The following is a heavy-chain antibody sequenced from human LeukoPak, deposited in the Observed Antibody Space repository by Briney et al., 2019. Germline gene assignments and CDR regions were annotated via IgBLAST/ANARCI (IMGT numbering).Heavy chain of an antibody. CDR3: AKKSYRVVTASSIGY. Sequence: GGSLRLSCAASGFTFSSYAMSWVRQAPGKGLEWVSAISGSGGSTYYADSVKGRFTISRDNSKNTLYLQMNSLRAEDTAVYYCAKKSYRVVTASSIGYWGQGTLVTVSS. CDR2: ISGSGGST. J-gene: IGHJ4*02. CDR1: GFTFSSYA. V-gene: IGHV3-23*01. D-gene: IGHD2-21*02.